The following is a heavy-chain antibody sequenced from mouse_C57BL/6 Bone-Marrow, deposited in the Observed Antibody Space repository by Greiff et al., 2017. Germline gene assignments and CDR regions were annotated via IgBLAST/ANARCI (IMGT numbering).Heavy chain of an antibody. V-gene: IGHV1-64*01. Sequence: QVQLQQPGAELVKPGASVKLSCKASGYTFTSYWMHWVKQRPGQGLEWIGMIHPNSGSTNYNEKFKSKATLTVDKSSRTAYLQLSILTSEDSAVYYCARLRDGYWFAYWGQGTLVTVSA. D-gene: IGHD2-3*01. J-gene: IGHJ3*01. CDR1: GYTFTSYW. CDR2: IHPNSGST. CDR3: ARLRDGYWFAY.